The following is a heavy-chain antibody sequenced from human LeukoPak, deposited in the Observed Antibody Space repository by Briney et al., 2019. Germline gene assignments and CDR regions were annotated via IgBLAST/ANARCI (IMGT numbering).Heavy chain of an antibody. CDR1: GGSISSYY. J-gene: IGHJ3*02. CDR3: ARHRRFYSSGWYHAFDI. Sequence: SETLSLTCTVSGGSISSYYWSWIRQPPGKGLEWIGYIYYSGCTNYNPSLKSRVTISVDTSKNQFSLKLSSVTAADTAVYYCARHRRFYSSGWYHAFDIWGQGTMVTVSS. V-gene: IGHV4-59*08. CDR2: IYYSGCT. D-gene: IGHD6-19*01.